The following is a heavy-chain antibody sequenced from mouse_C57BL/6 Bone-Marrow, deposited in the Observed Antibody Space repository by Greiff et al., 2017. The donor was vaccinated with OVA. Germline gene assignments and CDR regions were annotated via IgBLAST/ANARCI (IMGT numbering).Heavy chain of an antibody. CDR1: GFTFSDYY. D-gene: IGHD3-2*02. V-gene: IGHV5-12*01. CDR2: ISNGGGST. Sequence: EVQGVESGGGLVQPGGSLKLSCAASGFTFSDYYMYWVRQTPEKRLEWVAYISNGGGSTYYPDTVKGRFTISRDNAKNTLYLQMSRLKSEDTAMYYCARQDSSGPAWFAYWGQGTLVTVSA. CDR3: ARQDSSGPAWFAY. J-gene: IGHJ3*01.